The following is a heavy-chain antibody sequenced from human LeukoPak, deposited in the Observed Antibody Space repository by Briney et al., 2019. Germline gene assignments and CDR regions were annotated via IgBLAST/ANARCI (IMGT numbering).Heavy chain of an antibody. Sequence: PSETLSLTCAVYGGSFSGYYWSWIRQPPGKGLEWIGEINHSGSTNYNPSLKSRVTISVDTSKNQFSLKLSSVTAADTAVYYCARGWWLQRNFDYWGQGTLVTVSS. J-gene: IGHJ4*02. V-gene: IGHV4-34*01. CDR2: INHSGST. CDR1: GGSFSGYY. D-gene: IGHD5-24*01. CDR3: ARGWWLQRNFDY.